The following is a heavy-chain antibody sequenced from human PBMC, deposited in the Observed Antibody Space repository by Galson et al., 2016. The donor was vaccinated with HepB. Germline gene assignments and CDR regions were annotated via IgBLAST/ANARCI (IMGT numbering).Heavy chain of an antibody. CDR2: ITGSGDTT. CDR1: GFTFSDYV. CDR3: AKPRSSGWYEFDY. Sequence: SLRLSCAASGFTFSDYVMSWVRQAPGKGLEWVSVITGSGDTTYYAGSVKGRFTISRDNSKKTLFLQMNSLRAEDTAIYYCAKPRSSGWYEFDYWGQGTLVTVSS. D-gene: IGHD6-13*01. J-gene: IGHJ4*02. V-gene: IGHV3-23*01.